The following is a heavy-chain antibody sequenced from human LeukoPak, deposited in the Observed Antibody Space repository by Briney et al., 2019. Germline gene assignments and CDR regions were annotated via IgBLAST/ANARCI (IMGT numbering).Heavy chain of an antibody. CDR3: AKGVVVVPAAMSEYYMDV. J-gene: IGHJ6*03. CDR2: ISSSGSTI. Sequence: GGSLRLSCAASGFTFSDYYMSWIRQAPGKGLEWVSYISSSGSTIYYADSVKGRFTISRDNAKNSLYLQMNSLRAEDTAVYYCAKGVVVVPAAMSEYYMDVWGKGTTVTVSS. V-gene: IGHV3-11*01. CDR1: GFTFSDYY. D-gene: IGHD2-2*01.